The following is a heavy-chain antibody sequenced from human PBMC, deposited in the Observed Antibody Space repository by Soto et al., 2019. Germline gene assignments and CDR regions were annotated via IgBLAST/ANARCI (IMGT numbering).Heavy chain of an antibody. CDR2: ISNDGSIT. D-gene: IGHD3-16*01. Sequence: GGSLRLSCEASGFIFSNYWMHWVRQTPGTGLVWVSRISNDGSITNYADSVKGRFTISRDNAKNSLYLQMNSLRAEDTAVYYCAREGFRGVMSYSGMDVWGQGTTVPVSS. CDR1: GFIFSNYW. V-gene: IGHV3-74*01. CDR3: AREGFRGVMSYSGMDV. J-gene: IGHJ6*02.